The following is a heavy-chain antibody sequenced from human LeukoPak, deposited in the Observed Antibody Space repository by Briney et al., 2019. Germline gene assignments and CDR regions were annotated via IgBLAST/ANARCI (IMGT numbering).Heavy chain of an antibody. V-gene: IGHV1-24*01. Sequence: ASAKVSCKVSGYTLTELSMHWVRQAPGKGLEWMGGFDPEDGETIYAQKFQGRVTMTEDTSTDTAYMELSSLRSEDTAVYYCATSNMVRGVICWFDPWGQGTLVTVSS. D-gene: IGHD3-10*01. CDR1: GYTLTELS. J-gene: IGHJ5*02. CDR2: FDPEDGET. CDR3: ATSNMVRGVICWFDP.